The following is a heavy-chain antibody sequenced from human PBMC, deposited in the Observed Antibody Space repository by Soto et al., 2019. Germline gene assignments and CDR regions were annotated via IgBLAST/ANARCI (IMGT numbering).Heavy chain of an antibody. V-gene: IGHV3-30*18. Sequence: PGGSLRLSCAASGFTFSSYDMHWVRQAPGKGLEWVAAISYDGSKKYYADSVNGRFTISRDKSENTLYVQMNSLRDEDTAVYYCAKVKPPYSSAWDFDYWGQGTLVTVSS. CDR3: AKVKPPYSSAWDFDY. CDR1: GFTFSSYD. D-gene: IGHD6-19*01. CDR2: ISYDGSKK. J-gene: IGHJ4*02.